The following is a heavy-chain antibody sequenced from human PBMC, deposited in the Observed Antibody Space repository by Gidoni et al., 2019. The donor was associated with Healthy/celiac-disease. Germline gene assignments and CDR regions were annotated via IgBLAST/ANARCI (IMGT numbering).Heavy chain of an antibody. Sequence: EVQLLESGGGLVQPGVSLRLSCPASGFTFSSYAMSWVRQAPGKGLEWVSAISGSGGSTYYADSVKGRFTISRDNSKNTLYLQMNSLRAEDTAVYYCAKNDDILTGSFDYWGQGTLVTVSS. J-gene: IGHJ4*02. CDR3: AKNDDILTGSFDY. CDR1: GFTFSSYA. D-gene: IGHD3-9*01. CDR2: ISGSGGST. V-gene: IGHV3-23*01.